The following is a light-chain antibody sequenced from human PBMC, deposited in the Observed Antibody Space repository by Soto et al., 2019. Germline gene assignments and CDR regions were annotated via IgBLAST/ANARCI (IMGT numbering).Light chain of an antibody. Sequence: QSALTQPASVSGSPGQSITISCTGTTSDVGSYNYVSWYQQHPGKVPKLMIYEVTNRPSGVSDRFSGSKSGNTASLTISRLQAEDEAHYYCSSYTTAYTQVFGGGTKLTVL. CDR3: SSYTTAYTQV. CDR2: EVT. CDR1: TSDVGSYNY. V-gene: IGLV2-14*01. J-gene: IGLJ3*02.